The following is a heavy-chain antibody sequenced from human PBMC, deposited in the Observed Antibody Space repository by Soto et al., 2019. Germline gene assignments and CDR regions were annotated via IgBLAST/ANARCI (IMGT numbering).Heavy chain of an antibody. D-gene: IGHD6-19*01. CDR3: AKAIAVAGPNWFDP. CDR2: ISWNSGSI. J-gene: IGHJ5*02. CDR1: GFTFDDYA. Sequence: EVQLVESGGGLVQPGRSLRLSCAASGFTFDDYAMHWVRQAPGKGLEWVSGISWNSGSIGYADSVKGRFTISRDNAKNSLYLQMNSLRAEDTALYYCAKAIAVAGPNWFDPWGQGTLVTVSS. V-gene: IGHV3-9*01.